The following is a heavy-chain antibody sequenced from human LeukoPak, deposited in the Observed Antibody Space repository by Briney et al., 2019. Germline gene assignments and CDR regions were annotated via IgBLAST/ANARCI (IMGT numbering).Heavy chain of an antibody. J-gene: IGHJ6*02. CDR1: GGSISGYY. D-gene: IGHD6-13*01. CDR3: ARGHIAAAGTVGMDV. Sequence: SETLSLTCTVSGGSISGYYWSWIRQPPGKGLEWIGEINHSGSTNYNPSLKSRVTISVDTSKNQFSLKLSSVTAADTAVYYCARGHIAAAGTVGMDVWGQGTTVTVSS. CDR2: INHSGST. V-gene: IGHV4-34*01.